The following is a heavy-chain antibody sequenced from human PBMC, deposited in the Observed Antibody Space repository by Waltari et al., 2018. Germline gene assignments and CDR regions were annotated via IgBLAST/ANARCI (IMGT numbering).Heavy chain of an antibody. J-gene: IGHJ5*02. CDR1: GGTFSSYA. Sequence: QVQLVQSGAEVKKPGSSVKVSCKASGGTFSSYAISWVRQAPGQGLEWMGGIIPTFGTANYVKKFQGRVTITADESTSTAYMELSSLRSEDTAVYYCARDCSGGSCYSGGFDPWGQGTLVTVSS. CDR3: ARDCSGGSCYSGGFDP. D-gene: IGHD2-15*01. CDR2: IIPTFGTA. V-gene: IGHV1-69*13.